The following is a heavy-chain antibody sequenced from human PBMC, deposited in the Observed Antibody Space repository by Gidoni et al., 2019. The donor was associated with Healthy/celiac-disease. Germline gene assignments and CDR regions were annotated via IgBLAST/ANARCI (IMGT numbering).Heavy chain of an antibody. CDR3: AKDRYCSSTSCFTNWFDP. CDR2: STGGGGRT. J-gene: IGHJ5*02. D-gene: IGHD2-2*02. V-gene: IGHV3-23*01. Sequence: EVRLLESGGALVQPGGSLRLSCAASGFTFRSYAMGWVRQAPGKGLGGVSASTGGGGRTYYADSVKGRFTISRDNSKNTLYLQMNSLRAEDTALYYCAKDRYCSSTSCFTNWFDPWGQGTLVTVSS. CDR1: GFTFRSYA.